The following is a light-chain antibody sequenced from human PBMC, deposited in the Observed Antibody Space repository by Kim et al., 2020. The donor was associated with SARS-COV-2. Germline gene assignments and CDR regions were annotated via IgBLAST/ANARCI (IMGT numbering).Light chain of an antibody. CDR1: QSISTN. CDR3: QQYAYWRA. V-gene: IGKV3-15*01. CDR2: GAS. J-gene: IGKJ5*01. Sequence: SLSPVERATLSRRASQSISTNLSWFQQTPGQAPRVLIYGASARATGIPARFSGSGSGTEFTLTISNLQSEDFAVYYCQQYAYWRAFGQGTRLEIK.